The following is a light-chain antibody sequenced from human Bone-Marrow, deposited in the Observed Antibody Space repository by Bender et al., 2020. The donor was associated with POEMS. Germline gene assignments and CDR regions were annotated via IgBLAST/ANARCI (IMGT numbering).Light chain of an antibody. V-gene: IGLV4-69*01. CDR2: LKSDGGH. J-gene: IGLJ3*02. Sequence: QVVLTQSPSASASLGASVKLTCTLSSGHTNYAIAWHQQQPEKGPRFLMRLKSDGGHTRGDGIPDRFSGSSSGAERYITISSLQSEDEADYYCQTWDTGLRVFGGGTKLTVL. CDR3: QTWDTGLRV. CDR1: SGHTNYA.